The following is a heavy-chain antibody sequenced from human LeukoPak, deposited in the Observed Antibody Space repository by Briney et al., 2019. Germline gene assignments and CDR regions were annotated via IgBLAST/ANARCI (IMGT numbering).Heavy chain of an antibody. J-gene: IGHJ6*03. CDR1: GGSISSYY. CDR2: IYTSGST. V-gene: IGHV4-4*07. D-gene: IGHD3-3*01. Sequence: SETLSLTCTVSGGSISSYYWSWIRQPAGKGLEWIGRIYTSGSTNYNPSLKSRVTMSVDTSKNQFSLKLSSVTAADTAVYYCARINYDFWSGPIFASYYYYMDVWGKGTTVTVSS. CDR3: ARINYDFWSGPIFASYYYYMDV.